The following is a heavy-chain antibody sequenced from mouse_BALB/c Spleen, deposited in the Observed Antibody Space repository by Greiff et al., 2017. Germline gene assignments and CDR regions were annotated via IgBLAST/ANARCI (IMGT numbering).Heavy chain of an antibody. D-gene: IGHD2-1*01. J-gene: IGHJ1*01. CDR3: ARNFYGNSYWYFDV. V-gene: IGHV2-4-1*01. Sequence: VKLVESGPGLVQPSQSLSITCTVSGFSLTSYGVHWVRQSPGKGLEWLGVIWSGGSTDYNAAFISRLSISKDNSKSQVFFKMNSLQADDTAIYYCARNFYGNSYWYFDVWGAGTTVTVSS. CDR2: IWSGGST. CDR1: GFSLTSYG.